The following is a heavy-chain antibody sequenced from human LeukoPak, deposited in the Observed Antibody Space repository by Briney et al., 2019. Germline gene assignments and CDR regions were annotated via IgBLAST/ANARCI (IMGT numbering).Heavy chain of an antibody. Sequence: GGSLRLSCAASGFTSSDYYMSWIRQAPGKGLEWVSYISSSGSTIYYADSVKGRFTISRDNAKNSLYLQMNSLRAEDTAVYYCARDAPMTTVTYYYYMDVWGKGTTVTVSS. V-gene: IGHV3-11*04. CDR1: GFTSSDYY. D-gene: IGHD4-11*01. CDR3: ARDAPMTTVTYYYYMDV. CDR2: ISSSGSTI. J-gene: IGHJ6*03.